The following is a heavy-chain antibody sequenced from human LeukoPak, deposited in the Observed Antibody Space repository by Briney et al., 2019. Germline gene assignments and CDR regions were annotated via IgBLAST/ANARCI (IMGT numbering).Heavy chain of an antibody. V-gene: IGHV1-69*04. CDR1: GGTFSSYA. D-gene: IGHD1-26*01. J-gene: IGHJ6*01. CDR2: IIPILGIA. Sequence: SVKVSCKASGGTFSSYAISWVRQAPGQGLEWMGRIIPILGIANYAQKFQGRVTITADKSTSTAYMELSSLRAEDTAVYYCARDRLGATIVYYYYGMDVWGQGTTVTVSS. CDR3: ARDRLGATIVYYYYGMDV.